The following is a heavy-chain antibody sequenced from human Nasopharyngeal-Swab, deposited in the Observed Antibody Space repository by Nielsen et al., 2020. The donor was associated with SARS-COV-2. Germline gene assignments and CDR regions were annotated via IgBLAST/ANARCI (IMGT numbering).Heavy chain of an antibody. Sequence: GGSLRLSCTASGFTFGDYAMNWFRQAQGKGLEWVTYIRNKDCGGTTEYAASVRGRFTISRDDSKNIAYLQMNSLTTEDTAVYYCTRDFPFSVDTATRGYMDVWGKGTTVTVSS. D-gene: IGHD5-18*01. CDR2: IRNKDCGGTT. J-gene: IGHJ6*03. V-gene: IGHV3-49*03. CDR3: TRDFPFSVDTATRGYMDV. CDR1: GFTFGDYA.